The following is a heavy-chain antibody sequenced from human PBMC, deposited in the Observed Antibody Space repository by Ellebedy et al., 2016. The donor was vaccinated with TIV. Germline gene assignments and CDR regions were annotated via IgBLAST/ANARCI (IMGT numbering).Heavy chain of an antibody. V-gene: IGHV4-59*12. CDR2: IYDLLST. Sequence: MPSETLSLTCSVSGDSINIYYWNWIRLSPAKGLDWIGYIYDLLSTKYNPSLRGRVTMSVGVSKNQFSLNLNSVTAADTAVYYCAIGGGSAMDPHYFDSWGQGTLVTVSS. CDR1: GDSINIYY. CDR3: AIGGGSAMDPHYFDS. D-gene: IGHD2-2*01. J-gene: IGHJ4*02.